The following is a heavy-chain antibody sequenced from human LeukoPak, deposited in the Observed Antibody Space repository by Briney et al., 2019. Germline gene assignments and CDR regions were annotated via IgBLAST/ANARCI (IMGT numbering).Heavy chain of an antibody. Sequence: SETLSLTCTVSGGSISSSRYYWGWIRQPPGKGLEWIGSIYYSGSTYYNPSLSRRVTISVDTSKNQFSLNLSSVTAADTAVYYCARGRGALNLPFDYWGQGTLVTVSS. CDR1: GGSISSSRYY. J-gene: IGHJ4*02. CDR3: ARGRGALNLPFDY. V-gene: IGHV4-39*07. D-gene: IGHD1-26*01. CDR2: IYYSGST.